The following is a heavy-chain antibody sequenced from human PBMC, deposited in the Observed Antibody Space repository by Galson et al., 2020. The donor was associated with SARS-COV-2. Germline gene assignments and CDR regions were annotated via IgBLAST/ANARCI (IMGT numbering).Heavy chain of an antibody. Sequence: GGSLRLSCAASGFTFSSYAMSWVRQAPGKGLEWVSAISGSGGSTYYADSVKGRFTISRDNSKNTLYLQMNSLRAEDTAVYYCAKGRLYYDFWSGPLPYGMDVWGQGTTVTVSS. CDR3: AKGRLYYDFWSGPLPYGMDV. V-gene: IGHV3-23*01. J-gene: IGHJ6*02. D-gene: IGHD3-3*01. CDR1: GFTFSSYA. CDR2: ISGSGGST.